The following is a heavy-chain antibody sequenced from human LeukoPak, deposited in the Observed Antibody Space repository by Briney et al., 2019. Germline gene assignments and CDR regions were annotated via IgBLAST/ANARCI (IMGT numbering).Heavy chain of an antibody. CDR1: GYTFTSYY. J-gene: IGHJ3*02. CDR3: ASLAVDDAFDI. CDR2: IIPILGIA. D-gene: IGHD5-24*01. V-gene: IGHV1-69*02. Sequence: SVKVSCKASGYTFTSYYMHWVRQAPGQGLEWMGRIIPILGIANYAQKFQGRVTITADKSTSTAYMELSSLRSEDTAVYYCASLAVDDAFDIWGQGTMVTVSS.